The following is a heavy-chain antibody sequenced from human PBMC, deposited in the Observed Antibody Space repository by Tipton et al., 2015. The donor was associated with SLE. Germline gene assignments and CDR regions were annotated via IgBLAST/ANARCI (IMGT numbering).Heavy chain of an antibody. CDR2: IYYSGST. D-gene: IGHD2-21*01. J-gene: IGHJ5*02. CDR1: GGSISSHY. Sequence: TLSLTCTVSGGSISSHYWSWIRQPPGKGLEWIGYIYYSGSTNYNPSLKSRVTISVDTSKNQFSLKVSSVTAADTAVYYCARRYCGGDCYPPHWFDPWGQGTLVTVSS. CDR3: ARRYCGGDCYPPHWFDP. V-gene: IGHV4-59*08.